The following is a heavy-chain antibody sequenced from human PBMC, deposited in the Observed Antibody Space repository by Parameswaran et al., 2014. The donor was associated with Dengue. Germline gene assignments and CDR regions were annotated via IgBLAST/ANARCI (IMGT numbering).Heavy chain of an antibody. D-gene: IGHD4-17*01. CDR2: INHSGST. J-gene: IGHJ6*02. V-gene: IGHV4-34*01. CDR3: ARVIDYGRPSYYYYGMDV. Sequence: RWIRQPPGKGLEWIGEINHSGSTNYNPSLKSRVTISVDTSKNQFSLKLSSVTAADTAVYYCARVIDYGRPSYYYYGMDVWGQGDHGHRLL.